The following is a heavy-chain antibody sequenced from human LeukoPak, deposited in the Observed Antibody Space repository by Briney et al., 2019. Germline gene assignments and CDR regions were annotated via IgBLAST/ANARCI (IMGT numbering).Heavy chain of an antibody. Sequence: VASVKVSCKASGGTFSSYAISWVRQAPGQGLEWMGRIIPIFGTANYAQKFQGRVTITTDESTSTAYMELSSLRSEDTAVYYCARYYYDRSGSPEGGFDPWGQGTLVTVSS. CDR3: ARYYYDRSGSPEGGFDP. J-gene: IGHJ5*02. CDR1: GGTFSSYA. CDR2: IIPIFGTA. V-gene: IGHV1-69*05. D-gene: IGHD3-22*01.